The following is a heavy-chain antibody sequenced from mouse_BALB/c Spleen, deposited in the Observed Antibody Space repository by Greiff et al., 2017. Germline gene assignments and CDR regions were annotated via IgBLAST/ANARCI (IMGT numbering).Heavy chain of an antibody. Sequence: EVKLMESGGGLVQPGGSMKLSCVASGFTFSNYWMNWVRQSPEKGLEWVAEIRLKSNNYATHYAESVKGRFTISRDDSKSSVYLQMNNLRAEDTGIYYCTRIYRYDRYFDYWGQGTTLTVSS. CDR3: TRIYRYDRYFDY. CDR1: GFTFSNYW. D-gene: IGHD2-14*01. J-gene: IGHJ2*01. V-gene: IGHV6-6*02. CDR2: IRLKSNNYAT.